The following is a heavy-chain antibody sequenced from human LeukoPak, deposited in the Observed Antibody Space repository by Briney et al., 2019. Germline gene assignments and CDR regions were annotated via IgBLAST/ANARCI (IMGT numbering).Heavy chain of an antibody. D-gene: IGHD6-19*01. CDR1: GGSISSSSYS. V-gene: IGHV4-39*01. CDR3: ARGSSGWHVDY. J-gene: IGHJ4*02. Sequence: SETLSLTCTVSGGSISSSSYSWGWIRQPPGKGLEWIGNIYYSGSTYYNPSLKSRVTISVDTSKNQFSLKLSSVTAADTAVYYCARGSSGWHVDYWGQGTLVTVSS. CDR2: IYYSGST.